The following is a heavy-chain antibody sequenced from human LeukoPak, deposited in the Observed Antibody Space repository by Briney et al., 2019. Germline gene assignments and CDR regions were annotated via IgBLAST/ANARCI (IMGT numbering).Heavy chain of an antibody. CDR2: IYYSGST. J-gene: IGHJ4*02. CDR1: GGSISSSSYY. CDR3: ASPGSVDTVVVRGPYYFDY. Sequence: SETLSLTCTVSGGSISSSSYYWGWIRQPPGKGLEWIGSIYYSGSTYYNPSLKSRVTISVDTSKNQFSLKLSSVTAADTAVYYCASPGSVDTVVVRGPYYFDYWGQGTLVTVSS. V-gene: IGHV4-39*01. D-gene: IGHD2-2*01.